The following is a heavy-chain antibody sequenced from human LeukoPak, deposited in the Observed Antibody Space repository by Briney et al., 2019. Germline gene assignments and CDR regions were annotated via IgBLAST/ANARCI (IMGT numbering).Heavy chain of an antibody. CDR2: ISAYNGNT. V-gene: IGHV1-18*01. J-gene: IGHJ5*02. Sequence: ASVKVSCKASGYTFTSYGISWVRQAPGQGLEWMGWISAYNGNTNYAQKLQGRGTMTTDTSTSTAYMELRSLRSDDTAVYYCARGGSTSCYEACWFDPWGQGTLVTVSS. CDR3: ARGGSTSCYEACWFDP. D-gene: IGHD2-2*01. CDR1: GYTFTSYG.